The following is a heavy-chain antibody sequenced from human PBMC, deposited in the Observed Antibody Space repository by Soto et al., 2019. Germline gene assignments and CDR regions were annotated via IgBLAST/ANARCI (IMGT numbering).Heavy chain of an antibody. CDR3: ARDAQSPYYGMDV. CDR2: ISYDGSNK. V-gene: IGHV3-30-3*01. Sequence: GGSLRLSCAASGFTFSSYAMHWVRQAPGKGLEWVAVISYDGSNKYYADSVKGRFTISRDNSKNTLYLQMNSLRAEDTAVYYFARDAQSPYYGMDVWGQGTTVTVSS. J-gene: IGHJ6*02. CDR1: GFTFSSYA.